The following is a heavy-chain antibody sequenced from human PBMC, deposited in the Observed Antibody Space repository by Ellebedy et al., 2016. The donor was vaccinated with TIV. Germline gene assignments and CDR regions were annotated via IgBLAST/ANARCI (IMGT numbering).Heavy chain of an antibody. D-gene: IGHD4-17*01. Sequence: GESLKISCAASGFNFRSYWMAWVRQAPGKGLEWVAKIRQEGDEIYYVESVKGRFNISRDNANNSLFLQMNSLRVKDTAVYYCARRASYGDYAVQVNPWFDPWGQGTLVTVSS. CDR2: IRQEGDEI. CDR3: ARRASYGDYAVQVNPWFDP. J-gene: IGHJ5*02. V-gene: IGHV3-7*01. CDR1: GFNFRSYW.